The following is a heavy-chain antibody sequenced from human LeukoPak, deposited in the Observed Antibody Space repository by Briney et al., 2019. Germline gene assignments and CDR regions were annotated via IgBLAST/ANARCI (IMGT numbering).Heavy chain of an antibody. CDR1: GFIFSNYW. J-gene: IGHJ4*02. Sequence: GGSLRLSCEASGFIFSNYWMSWVRQAPGKGLEWVANIKQDGSVKNYVDSMEGRFIISRDNAKNLLYLQMNSLGAEDTAVYYCVRTSRSISSGYWDQGTQVTVSS. V-gene: IGHV3-7*01. CDR3: VRTSRSISSGY. D-gene: IGHD3-3*02. CDR2: IKQDGSVK.